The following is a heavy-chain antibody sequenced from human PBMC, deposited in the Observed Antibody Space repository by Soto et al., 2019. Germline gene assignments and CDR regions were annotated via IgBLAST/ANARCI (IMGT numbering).Heavy chain of an antibody. CDR1: GYTLTELS. Sequence: ASVKVSCKVSGYTLTELSMHWVRQAPGKGLEWMGGFDPEDGETIYAQKFQGRVTMTEDTSTDTAYMELSSLRSEDTAVYYCATSFLRNPEGQSWFDPWGQGTLVTVSS. CDR3: ATSFLRNPEGQSWFDP. V-gene: IGHV1-24*01. D-gene: IGHD4-17*01. CDR2: FDPEDGET. J-gene: IGHJ5*02.